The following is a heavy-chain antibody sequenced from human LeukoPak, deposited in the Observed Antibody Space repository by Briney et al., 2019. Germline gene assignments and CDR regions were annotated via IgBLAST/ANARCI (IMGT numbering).Heavy chain of an antibody. CDR3: ARGRITMVEGWFDP. Sequence: SETLFLTCTVSGGSISSGDYYWSWIREPPGKGLEWIGYIYYSGSTYYNPSLKSRVTISVDTSKNQFSLKLSSVTAADTAVYYCARGRITMVEGWFDPWGQGTLVTVSS. CDR1: GGSISSGDYY. CDR2: IYYSGST. V-gene: IGHV4-30-4*08. J-gene: IGHJ5*02. D-gene: IGHD3-10*01.